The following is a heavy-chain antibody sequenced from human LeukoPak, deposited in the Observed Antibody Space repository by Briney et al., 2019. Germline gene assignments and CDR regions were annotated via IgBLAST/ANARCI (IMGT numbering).Heavy chain of an antibody. CDR2: IIPIFGTA. V-gene: IGHV1-69*13. D-gene: IGHD4-23*01. Sequence: GASVKVSCKASGGTFSSYAISWVRQAPGQGLEWMGGIIPIFGTANYAQKFQGRVTITADESTSTAYMELSSLRSEDTAVYYCARGEAYAGPPVYYYGMDVWGQGTTVTVSS. J-gene: IGHJ6*02. CDR1: GGTFSSYA. CDR3: ARGEAYAGPPVYYYGMDV.